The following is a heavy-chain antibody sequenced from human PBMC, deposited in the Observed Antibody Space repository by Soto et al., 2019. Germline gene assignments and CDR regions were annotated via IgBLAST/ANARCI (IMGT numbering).Heavy chain of an antibody. CDR3: AREERYYYDSSGPSTLDY. J-gene: IGHJ4*02. Sequence: ASLKVSCKASGGTFSSYAISWVRQAPGQGLEWMGGIIPIFGTANYAQKFQGRVTITADESTSTAYMELSSLRSEDTAVYYCAREERYYYDSSGPSTLDYWGQGTLVTVS. CDR2: IIPIFGTA. CDR1: GGTFSSYA. V-gene: IGHV1-69*13. D-gene: IGHD3-22*01.